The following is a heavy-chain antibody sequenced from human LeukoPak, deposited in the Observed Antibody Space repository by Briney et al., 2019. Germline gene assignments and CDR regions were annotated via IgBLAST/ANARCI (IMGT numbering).Heavy chain of an antibody. Sequence: GGSLRLSCAASGFTFSSYVMNWVRQAPGKGLEWVSGISGSGDSTYYADSVKGRFTISRDNSKTTLYLQMSSLRAEDRAVYYCAKDGQLRGQGTLVTVSS. V-gene: IGHV3-23*01. D-gene: IGHD5-24*01. CDR2: ISGSGDST. CDR3: AKDGQL. J-gene: IGHJ4*02. CDR1: GFTFSSYV.